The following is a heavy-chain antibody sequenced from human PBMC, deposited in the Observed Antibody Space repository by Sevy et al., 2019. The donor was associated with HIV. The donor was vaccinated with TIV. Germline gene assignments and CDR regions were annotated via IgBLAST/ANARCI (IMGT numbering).Heavy chain of an antibody. J-gene: IGHJ1*01. D-gene: IGHD4-4*01. CDR3: ARDPYSSGAYFQH. CDR2: ISGSGGRT. Sequence: GGSLRLSCKASGFSFSNFAMSWVRRTPGKGLEWISTISGSGGRTYYAESARGRFTISRDNSKKTVLLQMNSLRVEDTAIYYCARDPYSSGAYFQHWGQGALVTVSS. CDR1: GFSFSNFA. V-gene: IGHV3-23*01.